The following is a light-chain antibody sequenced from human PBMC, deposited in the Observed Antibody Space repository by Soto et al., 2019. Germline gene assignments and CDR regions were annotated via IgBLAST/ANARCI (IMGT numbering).Light chain of an antibody. CDR2: GAS. Sequence: EIALTQSPGTLSLSPRERATLSCRASQSVSSRYLAWHQQRPGQAPSLLMYGASIRATGIPDRFSGSGSGTDFTLTISGVEPEDFAVYYCQQYGRSPPWTFGQGTKVEIK. V-gene: IGKV3-20*01. J-gene: IGKJ1*01. CDR3: QQYGRSPPWT. CDR1: QSVSSRY.